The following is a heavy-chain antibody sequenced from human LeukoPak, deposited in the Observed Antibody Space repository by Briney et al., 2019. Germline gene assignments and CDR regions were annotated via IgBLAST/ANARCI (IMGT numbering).Heavy chain of an antibody. J-gene: IGHJ4*02. Sequence: PGGSLRLSCAASGFTFDDYGMSWVRQAPGKGLEWVSGINWNGGSTGYADSVKGRFTISRDNAKNSLYLQMNSLRAEDTAFYYCASGLAVAGTGNYFDYLGQGTLVTVSS. CDR3: ASGLAVAGTGNYFDY. CDR1: GFTFDDYG. V-gene: IGHV3-20*04. CDR2: INWNGGST. D-gene: IGHD6-19*01.